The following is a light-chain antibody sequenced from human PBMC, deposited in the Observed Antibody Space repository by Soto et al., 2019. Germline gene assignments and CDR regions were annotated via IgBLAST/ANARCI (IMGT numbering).Light chain of an antibody. CDR2: DAS. CDR1: QSVSSY. CDR3: QQRGRWPLT. J-gene: IGKJ4*01. Sequence: EIVLTQSPANLSLSPGERATLSCRASQSVSSYLAWYQQKPGQAPRLLIYDASNRATDIPARFSGSGSGTDFTLTISSLEPEDFAVYYCQQRGRWPLTFGGGTRVEIK. V-gene: IGKV3-11*01.